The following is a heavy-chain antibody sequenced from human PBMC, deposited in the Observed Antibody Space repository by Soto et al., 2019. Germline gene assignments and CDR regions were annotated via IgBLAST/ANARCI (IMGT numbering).Heavy chain of an antibody. D-gene: IGHD2-2*01. CDR1: GGTFRSSA. V-gene: IGHV1-69*01. CDR3: STGREKHIVVVPAAMGVDDDDYMDV. J-gene: IGHJ6*02. Sequence: VQLVQSGAEVKKPGSSVKVSCKASGGTFRSSAISWVRQAPGQGLDWRGEIIPIFGPANYAHQFQGRATITADESTSTACMELSRLRSEDTAGYYCSTGREKHIVVVPAAMGVDDDDYMDVLGHGTTVIVCS. CDR2: IIPIFGPA.